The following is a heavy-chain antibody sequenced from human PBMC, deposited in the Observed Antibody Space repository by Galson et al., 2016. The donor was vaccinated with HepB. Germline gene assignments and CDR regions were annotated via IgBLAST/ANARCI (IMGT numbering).Heavy chain of an antibody. CDR1: GFSLSTSGMC. CDR2: IDWDDDK. J-gene: IGHJ6*02. D-gene: IGHD6-6*01. CDR3: ARTALAARPRTYGMDG. V-gene: IGHV2-70*11. Sequence: PALVKPTQTLTLTCTFSGFSLSTSGMCVSWIRQPPGKALEWLARIDWDDDKYYSTSLKTRLTISKDTSKNQVVLTMTNMDPVDTATYYCARTALAARPRTYGMDGWGQGTTVTVSS.